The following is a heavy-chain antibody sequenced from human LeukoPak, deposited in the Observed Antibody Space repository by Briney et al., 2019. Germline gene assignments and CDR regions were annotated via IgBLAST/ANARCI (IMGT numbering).Heavy chain of an antibody. D-gene: IGHD2-2*03. CDR1: GGSISRHY. CDR2: IYYSGST. J-gene: IGHJ4*02. CDR3: ARKAGYCSSTSCHPFDY. Sequence: SETLSLTCTVSGGSISRHYWSWIRQPPGKGLEWIGYIYYSGSTNYNPSLKSRVTISVDTSKNQFSLKLSSVTAADTAVYYCARKAGYCSSTSCHPFDYWGQGTLVSVSS. V-gene: IGHV4-59*11.